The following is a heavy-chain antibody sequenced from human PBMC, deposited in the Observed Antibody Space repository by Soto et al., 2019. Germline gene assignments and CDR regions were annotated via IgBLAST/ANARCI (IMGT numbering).Heavy chain of an antibody. J-gene: IGHJ6*02. D-gene: IGHD6-13*01. CDR3: AKDLAIAAAGYYYYGMDV. CDR2: ISYDGSNK. CDR1: GFTFSSYG. V-gene: IGHV3-30*18. Sequence: PGESRRLACAASGFTFSSYGMHWVRQAPGKGLERVAVISYDGSNKYYADSVKGRFTISRDNSKNTLYLQMNSLRAEDTAVYYCAKDLAIAAAGYYYYGMDVWGRGTTVTVSS.